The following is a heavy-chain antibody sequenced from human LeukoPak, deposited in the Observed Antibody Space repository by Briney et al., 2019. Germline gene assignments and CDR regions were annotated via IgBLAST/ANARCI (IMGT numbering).Heavy chain of an antibody. CDR1: GYTFTSYD. J-gene: IGHJ3*02. CDR2: VNPNSGNT. V-gene: IGHV1-8*01. Sequence: GASVKVSCKASGYTFTSYDINWVRQATGQGLEWMGWVNPNSGNTGYAQKFQGRVTMTRNTSISIVYMELSSLRSEDTAVYYCARGTAARDAFDIWGQGTMVTVSS. D-gene: IGHD6-6*01. CDR3: ARGTAARDAFDI.